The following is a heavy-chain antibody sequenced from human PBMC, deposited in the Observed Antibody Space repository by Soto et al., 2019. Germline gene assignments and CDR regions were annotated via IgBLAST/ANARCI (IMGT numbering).Heavy chain of an antibody. CDR1: GYSFTSYW. Sequence: GESLKISCKGSGYSFTSYWISWVRQMTGKGLEWLGRIDPSDSYTNYSPSFQGHVTISADKSISTAYLQWSSLKASDTAMYYCASRVETAMVGGDTFYYYYGMDVWGQGTTATVS. J-gene: IGHJ6*02. D-gene: IGHD5-18*01. CDR2: IDPSDSYT. V-gene: IGHV5-10-1*01. CDR3: ASRVETAMVGGDTFYYYYGMDV.